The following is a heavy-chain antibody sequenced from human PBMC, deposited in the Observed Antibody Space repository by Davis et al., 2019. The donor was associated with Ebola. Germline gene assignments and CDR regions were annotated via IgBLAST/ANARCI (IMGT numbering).Heavy chain of an antibody. CDR1: GGSFSDFF. D-gene: IGHD3-10*02. CDR2: INHSGST. J-gene: IGHJ5*02. V-gene: IGHV4-34*01. CDR3: ARARYYYGRGRLDP. Sequence: MPSETLSLTCAVYGGSFSDFFWSWIRQPPGKGLEWIGEINHSGSTNYNPSLKSRVTISVDTSKNQFSLKLSSVTAADTAVYYCARARYYYGRGRLDPWGQGTLVTVSS.